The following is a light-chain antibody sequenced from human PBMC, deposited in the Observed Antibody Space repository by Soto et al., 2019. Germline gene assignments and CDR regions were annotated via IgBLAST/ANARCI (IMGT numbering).Light chain of an antibody. V-gene: IGLV2-11*01. CDR2: DVS. CDR3: CSYAGSSTRV. J-gene: IGLJ1*01. CDR1: SSDVGGYNY. Sequence: QSALTQPRSVSGSPTQSITISCTGTSSDVGGYNYVSWYQQHPGKAPKLMIYDVSKRPSGVPHRFSGSKSGNTASLTISGQQDEDEADYCCCSYAGSSTRVFGTGTKVTVL.